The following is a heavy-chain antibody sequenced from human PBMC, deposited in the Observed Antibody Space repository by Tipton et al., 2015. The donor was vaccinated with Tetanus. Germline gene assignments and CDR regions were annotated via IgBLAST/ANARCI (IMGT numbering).Heavy chain of an antibody. CDR1: GYTFTGYY. CDR2: INSNNGGT. V-gene: IGHV1-2*02. D-gene: IGHD3-22*01. CDR3: ARGMDYDSSGIDDF. J-gene: IGHJ4*02. Sequence: QLVQSGPEVKKPGASVRVSCKASGYTFTGYYIHWPRQAPGQGLEWMGCINSNNGGTNYAQKFQGRVTMTRDTSISTAYMEVSRLRSDDTAIYYCARGMDYDSSGIDDFWGQGTLVTVSS.